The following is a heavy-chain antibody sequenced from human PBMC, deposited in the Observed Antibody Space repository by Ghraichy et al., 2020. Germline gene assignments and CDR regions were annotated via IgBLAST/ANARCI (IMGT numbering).Heavy chain of an antibody. V-gene: IGHV4-59*01. J-gene: IGHJ4*02. CDR3: AKVVAHGQSDY. CDR2: IYYTGNT. D-gene: IGHD6-19*01. CDR1: GDSISGNY. Sequence: SETLSLTCTVSGDSISGNYWSWIRQPPGKGLEWIGYIYYTGNTKYNPSLKSRVTISVDTSKNQFSLKLSSVTAADTAVYYCAKVVAHGQSDYWGQGTLVTVSS.